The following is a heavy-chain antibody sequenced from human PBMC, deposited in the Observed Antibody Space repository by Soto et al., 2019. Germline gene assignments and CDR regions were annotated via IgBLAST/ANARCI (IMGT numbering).Heavy chain of an antibody. V-gene: IGHV4-31*03. CDR2: IYFTGST. Sequence: SETLSLTCTVSGHSLSSGGYYWSWIRQHPGKGLEWVGYIYFTGSTLYNPSLKRRLAMSLDTSKNQFSLRLTSVTAADTAVYFCARDWGSSGWPNWGQGTLVTVSS. CDR1: GHSLSSGGYY. CDR3: ARDWGSSGWPN. D-gene: IGHD6-19*01. J-gene: IGHJ4*02.